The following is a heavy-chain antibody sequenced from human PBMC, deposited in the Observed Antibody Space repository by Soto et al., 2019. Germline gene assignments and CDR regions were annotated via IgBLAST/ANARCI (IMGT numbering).Heavy chain of an antibody. J-gene: IGHJ4*02. CDR1: GYSFTSYW. V-gene: IGHV5-51*01. D-gene: IGHD2-15*01. Sequence: PGESLKSSCKGSGYSFTSYWIGWVRQMPGKGLEWMGIIYPGDSDTRYSPSFQGQVTISADKSISTAYLQWSSLKAPDTAMYYCARQVDCSGGSCSWDFDYWGQGTLVTVSS. CDR3: ARQVDCSGGSCSWDFDY. CDR2: IYPGDSDT.